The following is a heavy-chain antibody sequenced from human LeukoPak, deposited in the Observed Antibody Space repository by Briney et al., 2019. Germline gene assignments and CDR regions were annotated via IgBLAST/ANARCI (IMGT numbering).Heavy chain of an antibody. Sequence: PGGSLRLSCAASGFTFSSYAMHWVRQAPGKGLEWVAVISYDGSNKYYADSVKGRFTISRDNSKNTLYLQMNSLRAEDTAVYYCAREGLMGDDAFDIWGQGTMVTVSS. CDR1: GFTFSSYA. D-gene: IGHD1-26*01. CDR2: ISYDGSNK. V-gene: IGHV3-30-3*01. J-gene: IGHJ3*02. CDR3: AREGLMGDDAFDI.